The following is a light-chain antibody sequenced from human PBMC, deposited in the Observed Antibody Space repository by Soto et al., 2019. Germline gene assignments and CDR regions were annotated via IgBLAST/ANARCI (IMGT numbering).Light chain of an antibody. Sequence: DIQMTQSPSTLAASVGDRVTITCRASQSISNWLAWYQQKPGKAPKVLVYKASTLESGVSSRFSGSGAGTEFALNLSSLHPDGFATYYCQHWNRPSRTFAQDTKVEI. CDR1: QSISNW. V-gene: IGKV1-5*03. CDR3: QHWNRPSRT. CDR2: KAS. J-gene: IGKJ1*01.